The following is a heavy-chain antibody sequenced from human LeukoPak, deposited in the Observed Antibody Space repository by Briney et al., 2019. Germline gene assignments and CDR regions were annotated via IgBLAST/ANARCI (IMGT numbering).Heavy chain of an antibody. D-gene: IGHD3-10*01. CDR3: ARGNKFWVRGVNRLYYYMDV. Sequence: SETLSLTCTVSGGSISSYYWSSIRQPPGKGLEWIGYIYYSGSTNYNPSLKSRVTISVDTSKNQFSLKLSSVTAADTAVYYCARGNKFWVRGVNRLYYYMDVWGKGTTVTVSS. CDR2: IYYSGST. CDR1: GGSISSYY. J-gene: IGHJ6*03. V-gene: IGHV4-59*01.